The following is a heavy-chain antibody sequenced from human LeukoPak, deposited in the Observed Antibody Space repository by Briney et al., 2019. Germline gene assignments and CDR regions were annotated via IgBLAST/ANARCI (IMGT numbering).Heavy chain of an antibody. CDR1: GGSISSYY. D-gene: IGHD5-12*01. Sequence: SETLSLTCTVSGGSISSYYWSWIRQPAGKGLEWIGRIYTSGSTNYNRSLKSRVTMSVDTSKNQFSLKLSSVTAADTAVYYCARVPRYRGYVAGLGFDPWGQGTLVTVSS. CDR3: ARVPRYRGYVAGLGFDP. V-gene: IGHV4-4*07. J-gene: IGHJ5*02. CDR2: IYTSGST.